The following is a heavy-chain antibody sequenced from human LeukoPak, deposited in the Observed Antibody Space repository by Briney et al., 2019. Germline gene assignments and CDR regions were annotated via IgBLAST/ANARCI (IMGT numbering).Heavy chain of an antibody. V-gene: IGHV1-46*01. CDR3: TREKGETYNFDH. J-gene: IGHJ4*02. Sequence: ASVKVSCKASGYIFTTYYIHWVRQAPGQGLEYMGIIRPSGGDTIYAQKFQGRVTMTRDTSTSTVYMDLSSLSSGDTAVYYCTREKGETYNFDHWGQGTLVTVSS. D-gene: IGHD1-26*01. CDR1: GYIFTTYY. CDR2: IRPSGGDT.